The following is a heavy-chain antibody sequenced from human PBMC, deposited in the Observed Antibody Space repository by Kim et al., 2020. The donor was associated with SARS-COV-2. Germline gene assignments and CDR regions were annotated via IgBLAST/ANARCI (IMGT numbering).Heavy chain of an antibody. CDR1: GGTFSSYT. V-gene: IGHV1-69*02. J-gene: IGHJ3*02. CDR2: IIPILGIA. D-gene: IGHD2-21*02. CDR3: AKGGDSHAFDI. Sequence: SVKVSCKASGGTFSSYTISWVRQAPGQGLEWMGRIIPILGIANYAQKFQGRVTITADKSTSTAYMELSSLRSEDTAVYYCAKGGDSHAFDIWGQGTMVTVSS.